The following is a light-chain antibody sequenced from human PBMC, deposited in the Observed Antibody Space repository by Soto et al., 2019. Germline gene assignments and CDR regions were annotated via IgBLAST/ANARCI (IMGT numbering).Light chain of an antibody. CDR3: SSYTGSSTLYV. J-gene: IGLJ1*01. V-gene: IGLV2-14*01. CDR1: SSDVGAYNY. CDR2: DVS. Sequence: QSVLTQPASVSGSPGQSITVSCTGTSSDVGAYNYVSWYQQHPGKAPKLIIYDVSNRPSGVSNRFSGSKSGNTASLTISGLQTEDEADYYCSSYTGSSTLYVFGTGTQLTVL.